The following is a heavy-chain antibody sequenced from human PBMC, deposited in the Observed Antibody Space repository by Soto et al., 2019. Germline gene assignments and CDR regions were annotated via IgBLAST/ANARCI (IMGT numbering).Heavy chain of an antibody. Sequence: QVQLQESGPGLVKPPQTLSLTCTVSGGSISSGGYYWSWIRQHPGKGLEWIGYIYYSGSTYYNPSLKSRVTISVDTSKNQFSLKLSSVTAADTAVYYCARETNRKYYYDSTSSAFDIWGQGTMVTVSS. V-gene: IGHV4-31*03. J-gene: IGHJ3*02. D-gene: IGHD3-22*01. CDR1: GGSISSGGYY. CDR2: IYYSGST. CDR3: ARETNRKYYYDSTSSAFDI.